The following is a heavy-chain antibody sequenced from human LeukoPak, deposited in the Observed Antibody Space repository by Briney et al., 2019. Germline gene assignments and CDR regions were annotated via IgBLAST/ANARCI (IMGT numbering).Heavy chain of an antibody. J-gene: IGHJ4*02. V-gene: IGHV6-1*01. D-gene: IGHD6-13*01. Sequence: SQTLSLTCAISGDSVSSSSAAWNWIRQSPSRGLEWLGRTYYRSKWYNDYAVSVKSRITINPDTSKNQFSLQLNSVTPEDTAVYYCAREGGLPMWGYSSSWYDYWGQGTLVTVSS. CDR3: AREGGLPMWGYSSSWYDY. CDR2: TYYRSKWYN. CDR1: GDSVSSSSAA.